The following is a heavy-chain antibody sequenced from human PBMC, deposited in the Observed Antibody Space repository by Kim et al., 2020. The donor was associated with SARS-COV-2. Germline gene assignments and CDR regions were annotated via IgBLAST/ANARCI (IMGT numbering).Heavy chain of an antibody. J-gene: IGHJ4*02. V-gene: IGHV3-30*01. D-gene: IGHD3-9*01. Sequence: SVKGRFTISRNNSKNTLYRQMNSLRAEDTAVYYCARDVNDILTGYYYFDYWGQGTLVTVSS. CDR3: ARDVNDILTGYYYFDY.